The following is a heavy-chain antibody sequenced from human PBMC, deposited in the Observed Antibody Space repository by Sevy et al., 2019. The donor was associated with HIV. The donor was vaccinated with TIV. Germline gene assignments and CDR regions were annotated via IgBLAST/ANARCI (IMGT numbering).Heavy chain of an antibody. V-gene: IGHV1-24*01. D-gene: IGHD5-12*01. CDR2: FDPEDGET. J-gene: IGHJ4*02. Sequence: ASVKVPCKVSGYTLTELSMHWVRQAPGKGLEWMGGFDPEDGETIYAQKFQGRVTMTEDTSTDTAYMELSSLRSEDTAVYYCAAGYSGYDWADYWGQGTLVTVSS. CDR1: GYTLTELS. CDR3: AAGYSGYDWADY.